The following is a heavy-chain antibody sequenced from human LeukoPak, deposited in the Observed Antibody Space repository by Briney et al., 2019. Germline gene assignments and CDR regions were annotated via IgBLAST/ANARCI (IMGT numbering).Heavy chain of an antibody. CDR1: GGSFSGYY. CDR2: INHSGST. Sequence: PSETLSLTCAVYGGSFSGYYWSWIRQPPGKGLEWIGEINHSGSTNYNPSLKSRVTISVDTSKNQFSLKLSSVTVADTAVYYCARVWYSSSWTIDYWGQGTLVTVSS. CDR3: ARVWYSSSWTIDY. V-gene: IGHV4-34*01. D-gene: IGHD6-13*01. J-gene: IGHJ4*02.